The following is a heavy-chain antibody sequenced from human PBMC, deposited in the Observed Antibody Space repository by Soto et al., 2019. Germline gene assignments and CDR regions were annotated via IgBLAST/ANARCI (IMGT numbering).Heavy chain of an antibody. CDR3: ARGDCVGGPCYSLAGSFYYYMDV. J-gene: IGHJ6*03. CDR2: INSDGSVS. V-gene: IGHV3-74*01. Sequence: EVQLVESGGGLVQPGGSLRLSCAASGFTFSNYWMYWVRQAPGKGLVWVSRINSDGSVSSYADSAKGRLTISRDNVKNTRYLQMASLRAEDTAVYYCARGDCVGGPCYSLAGSFYYYMDVWGKGTTVTVFS. CDR1: GFTFSNYW. D-gene: IGHD2-15*01.